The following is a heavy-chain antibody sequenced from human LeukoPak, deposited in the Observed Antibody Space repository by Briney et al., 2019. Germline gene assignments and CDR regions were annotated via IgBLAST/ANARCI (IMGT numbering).Heavy chain of an antibody. CDR2: IYHSGST. V-gene: IGHV4-38-2*02. CDR1: GYSISSGYY. J-gene: IGHJ4*02. Sequence: SETLSLTCTVSGYSISSGYYWGWIRQPPGKGLERIGSIYHSGSTYYNPSLKSRVTISVDTSKNQFSLKLSSVTAADTAVYYCAGPYCSSTSCAVYFDYWGQGTLVTVSS. CDR3: AGPYCSSTSCAVYFDY. D-gene: IGHD2-2*01.